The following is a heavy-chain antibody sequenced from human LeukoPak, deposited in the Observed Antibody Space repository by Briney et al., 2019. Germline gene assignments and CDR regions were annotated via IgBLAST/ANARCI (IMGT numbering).Heavy chain of an antibody. CDR2: IYYSGST. CDR3: ARDSYYYDSSGYIITHYGMDV. Sequence: SETLSLTCTVSGGSISSSSYYWGWIRQPPGKGLEWIGSIYYSGSTYYNPSLKSRVTISVDTSKNQFSLKLSSVTAADTAVYYCARDSYYYDSSGYIITHYGMDVWGQGTTVTVSS. D-gene: IGHD3-22*01. J-gene: IGHJ6*02. V-gene: IGHV4-39*07. CDR1: GGSISSSSYY.